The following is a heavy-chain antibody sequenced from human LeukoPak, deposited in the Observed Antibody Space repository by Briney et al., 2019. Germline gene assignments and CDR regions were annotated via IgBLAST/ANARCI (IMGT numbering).Heavy chain of an antibody. J-gene: IGHJ4*02. CDR1: GFTFSSYW. CDR3: TRSYSSGKDWGY. Sequence: GGSLRLSCAASGFTFSSYWMHWARQAPGKGLVWVSRINSDGSSTSYADSVKGRFTISRDNAKNTLYLQMNSLRAEDTAVYYCTRSYSSGKDWGYWGQGTLVTVSS. V-gene: IGHV3-74*01. D-gene: IGHD6-19*01. CDR2: INSDGSST.